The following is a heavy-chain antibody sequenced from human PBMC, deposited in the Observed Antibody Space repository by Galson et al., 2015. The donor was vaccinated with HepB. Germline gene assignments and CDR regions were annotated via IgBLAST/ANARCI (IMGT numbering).Heavy chain of an antibody. CDR3: ARITTNYDYVWGSYRHPTYYFDY. Sequence: PALVKPTQTLTLTCTFSGFSLSTSGMCVSWIRQPPGKALEWLARIGWDDDKYYSSSLKTRLTISKDTSKNQVVLTMTNMDPVDTATYYCARITTNYDYVWGSYRHPTYYFDYWGQGTLVTVSS. CDR1: GFSLSTSGMC. J-gene: IGHJ4*02. V-gene: IGHV2-70*11. CDR2: IGWDDDK. D-gene: IGHD3-16*02.